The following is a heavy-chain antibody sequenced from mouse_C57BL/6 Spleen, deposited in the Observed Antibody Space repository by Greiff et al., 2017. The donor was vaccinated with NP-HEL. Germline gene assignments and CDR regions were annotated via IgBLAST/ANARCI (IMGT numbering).Heavy chain of an antibody. D-gene: IGHD3-1*01. CDR3: ASTAREAMDY. Sequence: DVKLQESGPGLVKPSQSLSLTCSVTGYSITSGYYWNWIRQFPGNKLEWMGYISYDGSNNYNPSLKNRISITRDTSKNQFFLKLNSVTTEDTATYYCASTAREAMDYWGQGTSVTVSS. CDR1: GYSITSGYY. J-gene: IGHJ4*01. V-gene: IGHV3-6*01. CDR2: ISYDGSN.